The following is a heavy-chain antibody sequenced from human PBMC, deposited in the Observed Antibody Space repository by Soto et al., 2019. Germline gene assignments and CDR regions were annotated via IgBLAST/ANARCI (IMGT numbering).Heavy chain of an antibody. Sequence: DSPSLTGSASVASTSSYYCSWLRHPPGKGLEWIGYIYYSENTNYNPSLKSRVTISVDTSKNQFSLELSSVTAADTAVYYCASGYSSRLFDYWGQGTPVTVS. CDR2: IYYSENT. J-gene: IGHJ4*02. V-gene: IGHV4-59*07. D-gene: IGHD6-13*01. CDR1: VASTSSYY. CDR3: ASGYSSRLFDY.